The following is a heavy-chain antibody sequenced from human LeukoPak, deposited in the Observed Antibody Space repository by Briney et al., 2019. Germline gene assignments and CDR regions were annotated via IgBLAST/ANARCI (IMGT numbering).Heavy chain of an antibody. J-gene: IGHJ6*02. V-gene: IGHV3-21*01. Sequence: GSLRLSCAASGFAFNNYYMNWVRQAPGKGLEWLSSISSGSSYIYYRESVRGRFTISRDNAENSLFLEMDYLRAEDTAVYYCAGNWNLGGMDVWGQGTTVTVSS. D-gene: IGHD1-1*01. CDR3: AGNWNLGGMDV. CDR1: GFAFNNYY. CDR2: ISSGSSYI.